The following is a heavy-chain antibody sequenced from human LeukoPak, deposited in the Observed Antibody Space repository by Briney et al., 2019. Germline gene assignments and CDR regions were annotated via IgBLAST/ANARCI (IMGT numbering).Heavy chain of an antibody. Sequence: GTSLRLSCAASGFSFTTYNFHWVRQAPGKGLEWVAVISYDGSKKYYADSVKGRFTISGDNSKNTLYLQMNSLRAEDTAVYYCARDHRGIYSPFDYWGQGTLVIVSS. CDR1: GFSFTTYN. CDR2: ISYDGSKK. J-gene: IGHJ4*02. V-gene: IGHV3-30*03. CDR3: ARDHRGIYSPFDY. D-gene: IGHD2-21*01.